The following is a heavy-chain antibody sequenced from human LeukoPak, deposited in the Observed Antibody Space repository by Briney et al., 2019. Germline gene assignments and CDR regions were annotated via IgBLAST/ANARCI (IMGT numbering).Heavy chain of an antibody. V-gene: IGHV3-21*01. Sequence: GGSLRLSCAASGFTFSSYSMNWVRQAPGNGLEWVSSISSSSSYIYYADSVKGRFTISRDNAKNSLYLQMNSLRAEDTAVYYCARVRGGYCSSTSCYAPLGYMDVWGKGTTVTVSS. J-gene: IGHJ6*03. CDR3: ARVRGGYCSSTSCYAPLGYMDV. D-gene: IGHD2-2*01. CDR1: GFTFSSYS. CDR2: ISSSSSYI.